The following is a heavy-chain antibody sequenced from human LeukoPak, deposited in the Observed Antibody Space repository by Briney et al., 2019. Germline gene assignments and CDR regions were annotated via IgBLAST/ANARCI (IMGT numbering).Heavy chain of an antibody. CDR3: AKAASGAMVRGVMRFDY. D-gene: IGHD3-10*01. Sequence: PGGSLRLSCAASGFTFDDYAMHWVRQAPGKGLEWVSGISWNSGSIGYTDSVKGRLTISRDNAKNSLYLQMNSLRAEDTALYYCAKAASGAMVRGVMRFDYWGQGTLVTVSS. V-gene: IGHV3-9*01. J-gene: IGHJ4*02. CDR1: GFTFDDYA. CDR2: ISWNSGSI.